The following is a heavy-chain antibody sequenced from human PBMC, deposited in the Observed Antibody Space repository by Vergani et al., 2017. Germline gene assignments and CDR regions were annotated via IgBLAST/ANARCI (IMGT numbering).Heavy chain of an antibody. CDR3: ARGKYDIVTGPGYYMDV. CDR1: GGSFSGYY. Sequence: QVQLQQWGAGLLKPSETLSLTCAVYGGSFSGYYWSWIRQPPGKGLEWIGEINHSGSTNYNPSLKSRVTISVDTSNNQCSLKLSSVTAADTAVYYCARGKYDIVTGPGYYMDVWGKGTTVTVSS. J-gene: IGHJ6*03. V-gene: IGHV4-34*01. D-gene: IGHD3-9*01. CDR2: INHSGST.